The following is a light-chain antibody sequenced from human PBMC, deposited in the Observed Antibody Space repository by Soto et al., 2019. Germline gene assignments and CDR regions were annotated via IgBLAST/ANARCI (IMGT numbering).Light chain of an antibody. CDR2: KVS. J-gene: IGKJ2*01. CDR3: MQGTHWPYT. Sequence: DVVMTQSPLSLPVTLGQPASISCRSSQSLVYKDGNTYLSWFQQRPGQSPRRLIYKVSYRDSGVPDRFSGSGSGTDFTLIISRVEAEDVGVYYCMQGTHWPYTFGQGTKLEIK. CDR1: QSLVYKDGNTY. V-gene: IGKV2-30*01.